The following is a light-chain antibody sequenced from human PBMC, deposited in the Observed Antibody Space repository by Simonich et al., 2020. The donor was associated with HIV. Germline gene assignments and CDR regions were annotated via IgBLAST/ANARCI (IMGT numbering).Light chain of an antibody. J-gene: IGLJ3*02. V-gene: IGLV3-27*01. Sequence: SYELTQPSSVSVSPGQTARITCSGDVLAKKYVRWFQQKPGQAPVLVIYKDSERPSGIPERFSGSSSGTTVTLTISGAQDEDEADYYCAAWDDSLNGWVFGGGTKLTVL. CDR1: VLAKKY. CDR3: AAWDDSLNGWV. CDR2: KDS.